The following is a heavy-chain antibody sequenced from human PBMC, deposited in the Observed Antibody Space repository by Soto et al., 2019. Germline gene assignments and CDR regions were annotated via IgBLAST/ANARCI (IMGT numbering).Heavy chain of an antibody. Sequence: QVQLVQSGAEVKKPGASVKVSCKASGYTFTSYGISWVRQAPGQGLEWMGWISAYNGNTNYAQKLQGRVTMTTDTSTSTAYMELRGLRSDDTAVYYCAAPTGTTSRKNYYYGMDVWGQGTTVTVSS. CDR1: GYTFTSYG. D-gene: IGHD1-7*01. V-gene: IGHV1-18*04. CDR3: AAPTGTTSRKNYYYGMDV. J-gene: IGHJ6*02. CDR2: ISAYNGNT.